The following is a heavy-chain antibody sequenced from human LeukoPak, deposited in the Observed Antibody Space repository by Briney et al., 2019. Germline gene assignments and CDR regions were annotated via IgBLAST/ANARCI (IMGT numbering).Heavy chain of an antibody. Sequence: GASVKVSCKASGYTFTTYYIHWVRQAPGQGVEWVGIFNPSGGSTNYAQKFQDKVTMTKDTSTSTVYLELSSLRSEDTAVYYCTRGDYEERFDYWGQGTLVTVSP. CDR3: TRGDYEERFDY. V-gene: IGHV1-46*03. CDR1: GYTFTTYY. J-gene: IGHJ4*02. CDR2: FNPSGGST. D-gene: IGHD4-17*01.